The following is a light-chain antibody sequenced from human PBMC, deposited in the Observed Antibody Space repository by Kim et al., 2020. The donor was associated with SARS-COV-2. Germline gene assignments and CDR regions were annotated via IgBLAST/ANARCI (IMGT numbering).Light chain of an antibody. V-gene: IGKV3-11*01. Sequence: PGERATRSCRASQSVSRYLAWYQQTPGQAPRLLIYDASNRATGIPARFSGSGSGTDFTLTISSLEPEDFAVYYCQQRSNWPRSITFGQGTRLEIK. CDR3: QQRSNWPRSIT. CDR2: DAS. CDR1: QSVSRY. J-gene: IGKJ5*01.